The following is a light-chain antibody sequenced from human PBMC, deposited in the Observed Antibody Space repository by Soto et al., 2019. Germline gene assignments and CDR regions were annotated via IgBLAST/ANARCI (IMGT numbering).Light chain of an antibody. Sequence: EIGMTQSPGTLAVSPGERAILSCRASQSVSSNLAWYQQKPGQTPRLLIYGASTRATGIPARFSGSGSGTEFTLTISSLQSEDFAVYYCQQYNNWPPFTFGTGTNVNI. J-gene: IGKJ3*01. CDR3: QQYNNWPPFT. CDR2: GAS. V-gene: IGKV3-15*01. CDR1: QSVSSN.